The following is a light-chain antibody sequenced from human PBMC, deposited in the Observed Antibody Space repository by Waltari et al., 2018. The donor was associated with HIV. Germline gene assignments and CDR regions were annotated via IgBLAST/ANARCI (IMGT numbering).Light chain of an antibody. CDR1: QGISTW. J-gene: IGKJ5*01. CDR2: AAS. Sequence: DIQMTQSPSSLSASVGDRVTITCRANQGISTWLAWYQQKPEKAPKSLIYAASSLQSGVPSRFSDSGSGTDFTLTINSLQPEDFGNYYCQQYKSYPITFGQGTRLEIK. CDR3: QQYKSYPIT. V-gene: IGKV1D-16*01.